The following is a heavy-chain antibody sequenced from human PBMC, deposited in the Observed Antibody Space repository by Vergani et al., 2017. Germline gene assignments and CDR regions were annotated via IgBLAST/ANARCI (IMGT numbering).Heavy chain of an antibody. CDR1: GGSLSGSN. CDR2: INHSGTI. V-gene: IGHV4-34*01. J-gene: IGHJ3*01. Sequence: QVQLQQWGPGLLKPSETLSLTCAVYGGSLSGSNWSWIRLAPGKGLEWIGEINHSGTINYNPTLKSPFNVSIDTSRAHFSLKLRSVSAADTAVYFCARRAERWETLLRDDFDVWGQGTFVTVSP. D-gene: IGHD1-26*01. CDR3: ARRAERWETLLRDDFDV.